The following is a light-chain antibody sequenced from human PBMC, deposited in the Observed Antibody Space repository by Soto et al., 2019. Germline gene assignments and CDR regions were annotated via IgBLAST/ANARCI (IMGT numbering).Light chain of an antibody. CDR3: QQYNNWPQT. Sequence: EIVMTQPPATLSVSPGERATLSCRVSQSVSSNLAWYQQKPGQAPRLLIYGASTRATGIPARFSGSGSGTEFTLTISSLQSEDFAVYYCQQYNNWPQTFGQGTKVDIK. CDR1: QSVSSN. J-gene: IGKJ1*01. CDR2: GAS. V-gene: IGKV3-15*01.